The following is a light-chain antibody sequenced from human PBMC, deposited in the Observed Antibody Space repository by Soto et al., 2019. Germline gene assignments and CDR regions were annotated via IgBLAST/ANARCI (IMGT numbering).Light chain of an antibody. CDR1: QSVSSSY. V-gene: IGKV3-15*01. Sequence: SVLPTSPGTVSFAPWERGHLSVLCSQSVSSSYLAWYQKKPGQAPRLLIYAASTRATGVPGRFSGSGSGTEFTLTISSLQSEDFAVYYCQKYNHWPLTCGGG. CDR2: AAS. CDR3: QKYNHWPLT. J-gene: IGKJ4*01.